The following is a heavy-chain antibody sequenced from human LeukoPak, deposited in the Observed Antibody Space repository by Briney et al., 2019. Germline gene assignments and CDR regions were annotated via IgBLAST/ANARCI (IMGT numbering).Heavy chain of an antibody. Sequence: GVSLRLSCAASGFTFSSYSMNWVRQAPGKGREWVSSISRSRSYIYYADSVKGRFTISRDNAKNSLYLQMNSLRAEDTAVYYCARSDIVVVPAAIGYYGMDVWGQGTTVTVSS. D-gene: IGHD2-2*01. CDR1: GFTFSSYS. V-gene: IGHV3-21*01. CDR2: ISRSRSYI. CDR3: ARSDIVVVPAAIGYYGMDV. J-gene: IGHJ6*02.